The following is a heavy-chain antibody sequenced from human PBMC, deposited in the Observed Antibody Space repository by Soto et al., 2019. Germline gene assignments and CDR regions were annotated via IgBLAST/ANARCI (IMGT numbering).Heavy chain of an antibody. CDR3: ARGVSGYDYVSVYQFDY. J-gene: IGHJ4*02. Sequence: SETLSLACTVSGGSISSYYWSWIRQPPGKGLEWIGYIYYSGSTNYNPSLKSRVTISVDTSKNQFSLKLSSVTAADTAVYYCARGVSGYDYVSVYQFDYRSQRTPVTGSS. CDR2: IYYSGST. D-gene: IGHD5-12*01. CDR1: GGSISSYY. V-gene: IGHV4-59*08.